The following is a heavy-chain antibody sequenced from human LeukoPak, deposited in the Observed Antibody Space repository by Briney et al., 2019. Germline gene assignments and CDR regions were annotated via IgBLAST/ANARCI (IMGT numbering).Heavy chain of an antibody. CDR2: IIRYGAT. CDR1: GFTFSSFA. D-gene: IGHD6-13*01. J-gene: IGHJ5*02. Sequence: GGSLRLSCAASGFTFSSFAMMWVRQAPGTGLQWVSTIIRYGATFYADSVRGRFTIFRDTSMNTLFLQMNSLGAEDTAVYYCAKGAAAGKVDWFDPWGQGTLVTVSS. CDR3: AKGAAAGKVDWFDP. V-gene: IGHV3-23*01.